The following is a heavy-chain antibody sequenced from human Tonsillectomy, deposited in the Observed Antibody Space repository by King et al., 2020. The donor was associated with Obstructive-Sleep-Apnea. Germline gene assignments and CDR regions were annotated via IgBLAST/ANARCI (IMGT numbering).Heavy chain of an antibody. V-gene: IGHV1-18*01. Sequence: QVHLVQSGAEVKKPGASVKVSCKASGYTFTSFGISWVRQAPGQGLEWMGWISAYSANTNYAQKLQGRVTMTTDTSTSTAYMEFSSLRSDATAVYYCARGLTGCRVTSVCLAHAFDFWGQGTMVTVSS. CDR3: ARGLTGCRVTSVCLAHAFDF. J-gene: IGHJ3*01. CDR1: GYTFTSFG. CDR2: ISAYSANT. D-gene: IGHD3-16*01.